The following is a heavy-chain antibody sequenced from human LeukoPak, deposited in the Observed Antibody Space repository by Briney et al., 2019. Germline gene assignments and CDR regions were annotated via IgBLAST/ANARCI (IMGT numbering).Heavy chain of an antibody. CDR1: GFTFSSYA. V-gene: IGHV3-23*01. J-gene: IGHJ6*03. Sequence: GGSLRLSCVASGFTFSSYAMSWVRQAPGKGLEWVSAISGSGGSTYYADSVKGRFTISRDNSKNTLYLQMNSLRAEDTAVYYCAKAGSILYYYYYMDVWGKGTTVTVSS. D-gene: IGHD3-10*01. CDR2: ISGSGGST. CDR3: AKAGSILYYYYYMDV.